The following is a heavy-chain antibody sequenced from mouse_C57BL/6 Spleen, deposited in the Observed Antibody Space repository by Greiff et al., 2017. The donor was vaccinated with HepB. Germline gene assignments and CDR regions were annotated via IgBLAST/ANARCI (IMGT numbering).Heavy chain of an antibody. CDR1: GFNIKDDY. J-gene: IGHJ3*01. CDR2: IDPENGDT. D-gene: IGHD1-1*01. V-gene: IGHV14-4*01. CDR3: TTDYYGSSSFAY. Sequence: EVQLQQSGAELVRPGASVKLSCTASGFNIKDDYMHWVKQRPEQGLEWIGWIDPENGDTEYASKFQGKATITADTSSNTAYLQLSSLTSEDTAVYYYTTDYYGSSSFAYWGQGTLVTVSA.